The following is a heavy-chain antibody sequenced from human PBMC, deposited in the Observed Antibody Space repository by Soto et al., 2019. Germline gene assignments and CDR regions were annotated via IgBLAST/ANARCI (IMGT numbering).Heavy chain of an antibody. J-gene: IGHJ4*02. V-gene: IGHV4-4*02. D-gene: IGHD3-10*01. CDR1: GGSISSSNW. CDR2: IYHSGST. Sequence: SETLSLTCAVSGGSISSSNWWSWVRQPPGKGLEWIGEIYHSGSTNYNPSLKSRVTISVDKSKKQFSLKLSSVTAADTAVYYCARHNYGSGSTYFDYWGQGTLVTVS. CDR3: ARHNYGSGSTYFDY.